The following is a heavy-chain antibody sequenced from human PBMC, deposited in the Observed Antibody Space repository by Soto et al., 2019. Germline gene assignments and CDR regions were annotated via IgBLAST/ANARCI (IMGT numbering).Heavy chain of an antibody. CDR2: IYRTGST. J-gene: IGHJ4*02. CDR1: GGSFTSNNW. V-gene: IGHV4-4*02. D-gene: IGHD5-12*01. Sequence: PSETLSLTCAVSGGSFTSNNWWTWVLQPPGQGLEWIGEIYRTGSTNYNPPLKRRDTISTDKSENQFSLTVTSLTTADTAVYYCARRDPGTSGDEWGQGTWGTVGS. CDR3: ARRDPGTSGDE.